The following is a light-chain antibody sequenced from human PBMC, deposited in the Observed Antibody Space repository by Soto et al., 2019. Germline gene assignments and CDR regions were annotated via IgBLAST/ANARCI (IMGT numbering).Light chain of an antibody. Sequence: NFMLTQPHSVSESPGKTVTISCTRSGGSVASNYVHWYQQRPGSAPTTVIYENNHRPSGVPDRFSGSINSSSNSASLTISGLKTEDEADYYCHSYDSSAWVFGGGTKLTVL. CDR3: HSYDSSAWV. J-gene: IGLJ3*02. CDR1: GGSVASNY. V-gene: IGLV6-57*04. CDR2: ENN.